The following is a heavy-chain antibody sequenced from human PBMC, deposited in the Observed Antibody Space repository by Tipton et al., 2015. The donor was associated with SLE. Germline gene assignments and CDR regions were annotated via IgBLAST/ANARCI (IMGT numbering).Heavy chain of an antibody. Sequence: QLVQSGPEVKKPGASVKVSCKASGYTFTGYYIHWVRQAPGQGLEWMGWINPKSAGTDYAQKFQGRLTMTTDTSTTTTYMELRSLRFDDTAVYYCVRHPYDFCSVYRNWFDFWGQGTLVTVSS. J-gene: IGHJ5*01. D-gene: IGHD3-3*01. CDR3: VRHPYDFCSVYRNWFDF. V-gene: IGHV1-2*02. CDR1: GYTFTGYY. CDR2: INPKSAGT.